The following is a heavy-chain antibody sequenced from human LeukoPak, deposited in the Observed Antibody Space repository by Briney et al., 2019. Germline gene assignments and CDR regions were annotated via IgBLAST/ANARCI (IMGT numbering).Heavy chain of an antibody. J-gene: IGHJ3*02. CDR1: GFSFSSYA. CDR2: ISYDGGKK. Sequence: GRSLRLSCAASGFSFSSYAMHGVRQAPGTALEWVALISYDGGKKYYADSVKGRFTISRDNSKNTLYLQINSLIPDDTAVYYCAKGKQQWWTFDALDIWGQGTTVTVSS. CDR3: AKGKQQWWTFDALDI. V-gene: IGHV3-30*18. D-gene: IGHD2-8*01.